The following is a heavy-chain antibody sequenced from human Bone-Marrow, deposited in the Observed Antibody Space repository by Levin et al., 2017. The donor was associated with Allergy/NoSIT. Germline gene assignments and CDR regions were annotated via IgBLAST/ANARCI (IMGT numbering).Heavy chain of an antibody. J-gene: IGHJ6*02. CDR2: IKQDGSEY. D-gene: IGHD6-13*01. CDR3: ARDPVAAAGTGGGSDGMDV. V-gene: IGHV3-7*01. CDR1: GFTFSYYW. Sequence: PGGSLRLSCAASGFTFSYYWMTWVRQAPGKGLEWVANIKQDGSEYYYVDSVKGRSTISRDNAKEPLYLQMKSLRVEDTDVYYCARDPVAAAGTGGGSDGMDVWGQGTAVTVSS.